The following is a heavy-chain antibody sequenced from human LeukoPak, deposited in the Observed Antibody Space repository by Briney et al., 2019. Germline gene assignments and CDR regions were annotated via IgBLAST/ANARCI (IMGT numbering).Heavy chain of an antibody. CDR3: DGGYQLLLFDE. CDR2: ISNSGTST. Sequence: GGSLRLFCAASGFTFGDYAMSWVRHAPGKGLEWVSAISNSGTSTYYADSVKGRFTISRDNSKNTLYLQMKSLRAGDTALYYCDGGYQLLLFDEWGQGTLVTVSS. D-gene: IGHD2-2*01. V-gene: IGHV3-23*01. CDR1: GFTFGDYA. J-gene: IGHJ4*02.